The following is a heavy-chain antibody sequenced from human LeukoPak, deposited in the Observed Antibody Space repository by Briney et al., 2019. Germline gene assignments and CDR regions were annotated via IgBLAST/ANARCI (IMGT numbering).Heavy chain of an antibody. CDR3: AKAHGAYDYVWGRPKDV. CDR2: IRYDGSNK. D-gene: IGHD3-16*01. CDR1: GFTFSSYG. J-gene: IGHJ6*04. Sequence: GGSLRLSCAASGFTFSSYGMHWVRQAPGKGLEWVAFIRYDGSNKYYADSVKGRFTISRDNSKNTLYLQMNSLRAEDTAVYYCAKAHGAYDYVWGRPKDVWGKGTTVTISS. V-gene: IGHV3-30*02.